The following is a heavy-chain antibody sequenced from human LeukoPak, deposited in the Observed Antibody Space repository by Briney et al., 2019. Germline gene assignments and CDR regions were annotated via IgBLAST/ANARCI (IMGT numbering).Heavy chain of an antibody. Sequence: GGSLRVSCAASGFTFSSYAMSWVRQAPGKGVEWVSAISGSGGSTYYADSVKGRFTISRDNSKNTLYLQMNSLRVEDTAVYYCAKDPSRGGAAAGYNNWFDPWGQGTLVTVSS. J-gene: IGHJ5*02. D-gene: IGHD6-13*01. V-gene: IGHV3-23*01. CDR1: GFTFSSYA. CDR2: ISGSGGST. CDR3: AKDPSRGGAAAGYNNWFDP.